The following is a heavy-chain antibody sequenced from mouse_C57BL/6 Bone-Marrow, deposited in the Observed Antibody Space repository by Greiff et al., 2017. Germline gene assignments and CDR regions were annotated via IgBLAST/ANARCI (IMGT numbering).Heavy chain of an antibody. J-gene: IGHJ1*03. D-gene: IGHD1-1*01. CDR2: IDPNSGST. Sequence: QFQLQQPGAELVKPGASVTLSCKASGYTFTSYWMHWVKQRPGRGLEWIGRIDPNSGSTKYNEKFKSKATLTVDQPSSPAYRQLSSRTSEDSAVYYCARYTTVVATEWYFDVWGKGTTVTVSS. CDR1: GYTFTSYW. CDR3: ARYTTVVATEWYFDV. V-gene: IGHV1-72*01.